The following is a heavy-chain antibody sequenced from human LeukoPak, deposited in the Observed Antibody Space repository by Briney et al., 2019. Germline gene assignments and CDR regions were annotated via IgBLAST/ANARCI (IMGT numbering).Heavy chain of an antibody. CDR2: ISSSGSTI. D-gene: IGHD6-6*01. J-gene: IGHJ3*02. V-gene: IGHV3-11*04. CDR3: ARVRGSSSSEDAFDI. CDR1: GGSISSSSYY. Sequence: LSLTCTVSGGSISSSSYYWGWIRQPPGKGLEWVSYISSSGSTIYYADSVKGRFTISRDNAKNSLYLQMNSLRAEDTAVYYCARVRGSSSSEDAFDIWGQGTMVTVSS.